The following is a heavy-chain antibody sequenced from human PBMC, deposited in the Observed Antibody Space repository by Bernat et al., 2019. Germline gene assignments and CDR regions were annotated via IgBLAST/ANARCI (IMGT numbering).Heavy chain of an antibody. D-gene: IGHD6-19*01. Sequence: QVHLVESGGGVVQPGWSLRLSCAASGFTFSSYAMHWVRQAPGKGLEWVAVISHDGSNKYYADSVKGRFTISRDNSKTTLYLQMNSLRVEDTAVYYCEKVVAGYRSAWYPMDYWGQGTLVTVSS. CDR3: EKVVAGYRSAWYPMDY. J-gene: IGHJ4*02. V-gene: IGHV3-30*18. CDR1: GFTFSSYA. CDR2: ISHDGSNK.